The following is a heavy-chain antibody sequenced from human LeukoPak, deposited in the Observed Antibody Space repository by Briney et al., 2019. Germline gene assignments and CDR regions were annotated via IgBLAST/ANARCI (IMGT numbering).Heavy chain of an antibody. V-gene: IGHV4-59*01. CDR2: IYYSGST. CDR1: GSSISSYY. CDR3: ARLQYRYYYMDV. J-gene: IGHJ6*03. D-gene: IGHD4-11*01. Sequence: PSETLSLTCTVSGSSISSYYWSWIRQPPGKGLEWIGYIYYSGSTNYNPSLKSRVTISVDTSKNQFSLKLSSVTAADTAVYYCARLQYRYYYMDVWGKGTTVTVSS.